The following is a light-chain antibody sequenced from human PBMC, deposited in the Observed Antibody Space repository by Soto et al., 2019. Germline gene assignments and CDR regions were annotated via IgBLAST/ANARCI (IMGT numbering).Light chain of an antibody. CDR3: QQYSSSST. CDR1: QSVSSSY. CDR2: GAS. J-gene: IGKJ4*01. Sequence: EIVLTQSPGTLSLSPVERATLSCRASQSVSSSYLAWYQQKPGQAPRLLIYGASSRATGIPDRFSGSGSGTDFTLTISRLEPEDLAVYYCQQYSSSSTFGGGTKVEIK. V-gene: IGKV3-20*01.